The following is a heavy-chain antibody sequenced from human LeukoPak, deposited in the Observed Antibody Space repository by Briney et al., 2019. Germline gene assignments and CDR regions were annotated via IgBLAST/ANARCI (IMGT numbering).Heavy chain of an antibody. CDR1: GFTFSSDW. D-gene: IGHD7-27*01. J-gene: IGHJ4*02. Sequence: GGSLRLSCAASGFTFSSDWMHWVRQAPGKGLVWVSRINSDGSSTIYADSVKGRFTISRDNAKNTLYLQMNSLRAEDTAVYYCARENWGSSFDYWGQGTLVTVSS. CDR3: ARENWGSSFDY. CDR2: INSDGSST. V-gene: IGHV3-74*01.